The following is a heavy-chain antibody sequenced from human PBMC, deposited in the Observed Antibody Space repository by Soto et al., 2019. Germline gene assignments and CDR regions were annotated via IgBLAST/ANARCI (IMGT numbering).Heavy chain of an antibody. Sequence: ASVKVSCKASGYTFTSYDITWVRQATVQGLEWMGWMNPNSGNTGYAQKFQGRVTMTRNTSRSTAYMELSSRRSEDTAVYYCARGLQLWSPSDAFDIWGQGTMVNVSS. V-gene: IGHV1-8*01. D-gene: IGHD5-18*01. CDR3: ARGLQLWSPSDAFDI. CDR1: GYTFTSYD. J-gene: IGHJ3*02. CDR2: MNPNSGNT.